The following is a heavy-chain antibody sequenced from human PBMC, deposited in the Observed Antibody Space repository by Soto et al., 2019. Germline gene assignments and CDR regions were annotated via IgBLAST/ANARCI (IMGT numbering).Heavy chain of an antibody. J-gene: IGHJ6*02. CDR3: ARGMGGRVYYYYSGMDV. D-gene: IGHD2-15*01. CDR1: GFTFSGFP. Sequence: GGSLRLSCAASGFTFSGFPMHWVRQAPGKGLEWVAVISYDGNNKYYADSVRGRSTISRDNSKNTLYLEMNGLRPDDTSVYYCARGMGGRVYYYYSGMDVGGPGTRVTVS. CDR2: ISYDGNNK. V-gene: IGHV3-30-3*01.